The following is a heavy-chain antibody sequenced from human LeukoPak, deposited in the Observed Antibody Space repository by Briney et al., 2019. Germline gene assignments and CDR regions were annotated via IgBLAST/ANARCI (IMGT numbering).Heavy chain of an antibody. CDR2: IYYSGSP. CDR1: GGTISSYY. J-gene: IGHJ3*02. Sequence: LETLSLTCTVSGGTISSYYWSWIRQPPGKGLEWIGYIYYSGSPNYNPSLKSRVTISVDTSKKQSSLKLSSVTAADTAVYYCARGTVTTSMKAFDIWGQGTMVTVSS. V-gene: IGHV4-59*08. CDR3: ARGTVTTSMKAFDI. D-gene: IGHD4-17*01.